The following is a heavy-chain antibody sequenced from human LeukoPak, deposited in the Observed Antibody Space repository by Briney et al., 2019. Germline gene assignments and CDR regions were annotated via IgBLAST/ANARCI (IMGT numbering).Heavy chain of an antibody. Sequence: GGSLRLSCTTSGFTFGDYAMSWVRQAPGKGLEWVGFIRRKGYGGTTEYAASVKGRFTISRDDSKSIAYLQKNTLKTEDTAVYYCAREAEMTTIYYFDYWGQGTLVTVSS. D-gene: IGHD5-24*01. CDR3: AREAEMTTIYYFDY. V-gene: IGHV3-49*04. CDR2: IRRKGYGGTT. CDR1: GFTFGDYA. J-gene: IGHJ4*02.